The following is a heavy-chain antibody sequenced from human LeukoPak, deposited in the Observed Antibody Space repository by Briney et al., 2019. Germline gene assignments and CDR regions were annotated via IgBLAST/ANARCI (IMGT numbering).Heavy chain of an antibody. CDR2: INHSGST. CDR3: ARGAGSY. J-gene: IGHJ4*02. CDR1: GGSFSGYY. V-gene: IGHV4-34*01. D-gene: IGHD3-10*01. Sequence: SETLSLTCAVYGGSFSGYYWSWIRQPPGKGLEWIGEINHSGSTNYNPSLKSRVTISVDTSKNQFSLKLSSVTAADTAVYYCARGAGSYWGQGTLATVSS.